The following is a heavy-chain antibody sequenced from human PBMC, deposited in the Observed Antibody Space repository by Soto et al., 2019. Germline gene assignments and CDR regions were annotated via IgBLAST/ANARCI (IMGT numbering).Heavy chain of an antibody. J-gene: IGHJ6*02. Sequence: PGESLKISCKGSGYSFTSYWIGWVRQMPGKGLEWMGIIYPGDSDTRYSPSFQGQVTISADKSISTAYLQWSSLKASDTAMYYCARHGASYGQSEGVVLRYYYYGMHVWGQGITVTAP. CDR1: GYSFTSYW. CDR3: ARHGASYGQSEGVVLRYYYYGMHV. CDR2: IYPGDSDT. D-gene: IGHD4-17*01. V-gene: IGHV5-51*01.